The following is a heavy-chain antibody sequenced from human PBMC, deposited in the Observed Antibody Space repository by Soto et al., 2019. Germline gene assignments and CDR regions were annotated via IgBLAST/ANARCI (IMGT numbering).Heavy chain of an antibody. CDR3: ARGSSIAGLYYGMDV. D-gene: IGHD6-6*01. V-gene: IGHV4-31*01. CDR2: NYYSGIT. CDR1: GGSISSGGYY. Sequence: QVQLQESGPGLVKPSQTLSLTCTVSGGSISSGGYYWTWIRQHPGKGLVWIGYNYYSGITYYNPSLKSLVTISLDTSKNPFSLKRSSVTAADTAVYYCARGSSIAGLYYGMDVWGQGTTVTVSS. J-gene: IGHJ6*02.